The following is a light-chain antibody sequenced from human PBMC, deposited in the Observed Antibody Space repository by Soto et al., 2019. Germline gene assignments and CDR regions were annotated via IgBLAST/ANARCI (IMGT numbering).Light chain of an antibody. J-gene: IGKJ2*01. V-gene: IGKV3-20*01. CDR1: QSVRSSF. Sequence: EIMLTQSPGTLSLSPGERATLSCRASQSVRSSFLAWYQQKPGQAPRLLMHGASNRATGIPDRFSGSGSGTDFTLPISRLEPEDFAVYFCQQYGASLYTFGQGTKLEIK. CDR3: QQYGASLYT. CDR2: GAS.